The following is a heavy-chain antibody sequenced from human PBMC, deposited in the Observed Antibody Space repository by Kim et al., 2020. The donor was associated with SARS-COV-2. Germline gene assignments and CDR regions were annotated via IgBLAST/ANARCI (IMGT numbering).Heavy chain of an antibody. D-gene: IGHD1-26*01. V-gene: IGHV1-69*13. Sequence: SVKVSCKASGGTFSSYAISWVRQAPGQGLEWMGGIIPIFGTANYAQKFQGRVTITADESTSTAYMELSSLRSEDTAVYYCARETTWELHPEEGYYYGMDVWGQGTTVTVSS. CDR3: ARETTWELHPEEGYYYGMDV. CDR2: IIPIFGTA. CDR1: GGTFSSYA. J-gene: IGHJ6*02.